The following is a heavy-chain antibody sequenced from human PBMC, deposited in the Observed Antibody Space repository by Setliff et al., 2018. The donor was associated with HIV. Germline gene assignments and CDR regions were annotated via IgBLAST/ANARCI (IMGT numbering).Heavy chain of an antibody. D-gene: IGHD3-3*02. Sequence: GGSLRLSCAASGLIFSSYEMNWVRQAPGKGLEWISFIGGHGSIIHYADSVKGRFTISRDNAKNSVYLQMHSLRVEDTTVYYCTRKLAPGHGMDVWGQGTTVTVSS. CDR1: GLIFSSYE. CDR3: TRKLAPGHGMDV. J-gene: IGHJ6*02. CDR2: IGGHGSII. V-gene: IGHV3-48*03.